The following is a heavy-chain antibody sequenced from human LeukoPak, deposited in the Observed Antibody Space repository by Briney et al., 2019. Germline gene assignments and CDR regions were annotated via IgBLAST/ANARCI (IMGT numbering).Heavy chain of an antibody. V-gene: IGHV7-4-1*02. CDR3: ARALDSLGGLSLPDF. CDR2: IHPRTGNP. Sequence: ASVKVSCKASGCTFTSYAMNWVRQAPGQGLEFMGWIHPRTGNPAYAQGFSGRFVFSLDTSVTTTYLQISDLKAEDTAVYFCARALDSLGGLSLPDFWGQGTLVTVSS. D-gene: IGHD3-16*01. CDR1: GCTFTSYA. J-gene: IGHJ4*02.